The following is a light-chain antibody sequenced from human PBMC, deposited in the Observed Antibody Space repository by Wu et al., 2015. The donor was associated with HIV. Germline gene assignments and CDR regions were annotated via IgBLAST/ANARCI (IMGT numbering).Light chain of an antibody. V-gene: IGKV1-8*01. J-gene: IGKJ1*01. CDR2: AAS. CDR1: ESISGS. CDR3: QQYYHYPRT. Sequence: IQMTQSPSSLSASVGDRVAITCRANESISGSLAWYQQKPGAAPRLLIYAASTLESGVPSRFSGTGSGTEFTLTISCLQSEDFASYFCQQYYHYPRTFGQGTKVEIK.